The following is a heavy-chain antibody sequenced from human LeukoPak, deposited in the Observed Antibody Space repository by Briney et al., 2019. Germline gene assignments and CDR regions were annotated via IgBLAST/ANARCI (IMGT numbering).Heavy chain of an antibody. V-gene: IGHV4-30-4*01. CDR1: GGSISSGDYY. Sequence: SETLSLTCTVSGGSISSGDYYWSWIRQPPGKGLEWIGYIYYSGSTYYNPSLKGRVTISVDTSKNQFSLKLSSVTAADTAVYYCARALSITMVRGVVLYFDYWGQGTLVTVSS. CDR3: ARALSITMVRGVVLYFDY. J-gene: IGHJ4*02. CDR2: IYYSGST. D-gene: IGHD3-10*01.